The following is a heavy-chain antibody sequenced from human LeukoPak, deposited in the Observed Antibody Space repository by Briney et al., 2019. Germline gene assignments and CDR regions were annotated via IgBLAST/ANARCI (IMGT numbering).Heavy chain of an antibody. J-gene: IGHJ4*02. CDR2: ISGSGGST. Sequence: GGSLRLSCAASGFTFSSYAMSWVRQAPGKGLEWVSAISGSGGSTYYADSVKGRFTISRDNSKNTLYLQMNSLRAEDTAVYYCATHDSIAAVVTRFGYWGQGTLVTVSS. CDR3: ATHDSIAAVVTRFGY. V-gene: IGHV3-23*01. D-gene: IGHD6-13*01. CDR1: GFTFSSYA.